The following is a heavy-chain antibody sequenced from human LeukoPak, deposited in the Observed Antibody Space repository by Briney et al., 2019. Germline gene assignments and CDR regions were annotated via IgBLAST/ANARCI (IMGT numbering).Heavy chain of an antibody. V-gene: IGHV3-74*01. CDR2: LNSDGSST. CDR3: ARDYGDAFDI. CDR1: GFTFSTYW. D-gene: IGHD4-17*01. Sequence: GGSLRLSCAASGFTFSTYWMHWVRQVPGKGLVWVSRLNSDGSSTTYADSVKGRFTISRDNAKNTLYLQMNGLRVEDTAVYYCARDYGDAFDIWGQGTMVTVSS. J-gene: IGHJ3*02.